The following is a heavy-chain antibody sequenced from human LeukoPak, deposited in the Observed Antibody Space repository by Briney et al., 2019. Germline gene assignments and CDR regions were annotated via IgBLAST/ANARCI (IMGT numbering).Heavy chain of an antibody. Sequence: GGSLRLSCAASGFTVSSNYMSWVRQAPGKGLEWVSVIYSGGSTYYADSVKGRFTISRDNAKNTLYLQMNSLRAEDTAVYYCAVDFWSGYYTYWGQGTLVTVSS. CDR1: GFTVSSNY. CDR3: AVDFWSGYYTY. V-gene: IGHV3-66*01. J-gene: IGHJ4*02. CDR2: IYSGGST. D-gene: IGHD3-3*01.